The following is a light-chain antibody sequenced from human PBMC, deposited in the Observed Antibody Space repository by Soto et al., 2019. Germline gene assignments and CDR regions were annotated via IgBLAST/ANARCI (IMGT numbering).Light chain of an antibody. V-gene: IGKV3-15*01. CDR2: GAS. CDR1: QSVSNN. CDR3: QQYNYWPRS. Sequence: EIVMALPPATVSGSERERTPLSSTASQSVSNNLAWYQQKPGQAPRLLIYGASTRATGIPARFSGSRSGTDFTLTISSPQPEDFAVYYCQQYNYWPRSFGGGTKVDIK. J-gene: IGKJ4*01.